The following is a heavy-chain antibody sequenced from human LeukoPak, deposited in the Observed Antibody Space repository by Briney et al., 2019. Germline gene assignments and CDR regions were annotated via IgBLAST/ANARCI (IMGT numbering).Heavy chain of an antibody. D-gene: IGHD6-6*01. Sequence: PGGSLRLSCAASGFTFSSYSMNWVRQAPGKGLEWVSSISSSSYIYYADSVKGRFTISRDNAKNSLYLQMNSLRAEDTAVYYCARDQYSSSSGRGAFDYWGQGTLVTVSS. J-gene: IGHJ4*02. CDR1: GFTFSSYS. V-gene: IGHV3-21*01. CDR2: ISSSSYI. CDR3: ARDQYSSSSGRGAFDY.